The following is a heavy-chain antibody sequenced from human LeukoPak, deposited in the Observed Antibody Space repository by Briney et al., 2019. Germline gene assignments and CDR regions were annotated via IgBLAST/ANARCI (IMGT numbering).Heavy chain of an antibody. J-gene: IGHJ4*02. CDR3: ARAYSSSWYFDY. Sequence: SQTLSLTCTVSGGSISSGGYYWSWIRQHPGKGLEWIGYIYYSGSTYYNPSLESRVTISVDTSKNQFSLKLSSVTAADTAVYYCARAYSSSWYFDYWGQGTLVTVSS. CDR1: GGSISSGGYY. CDR2: IYYSGST. V-gene: IGHV4-31*03. D-gene: IGHD6-13*01.